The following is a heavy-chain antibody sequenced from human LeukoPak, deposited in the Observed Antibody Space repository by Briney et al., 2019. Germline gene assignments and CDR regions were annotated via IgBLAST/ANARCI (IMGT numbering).Heavy chain of an antibody. Sequence: PGGSLRLSCAAAGFTFSSYAMSWVRQAPGKGLEWVSAISGSGGSTYYADSVKGRFTISRDNSKNTLYLQMNSLRAEDTAVYYCAKDPEGGYCSSTGCPPGVDYWGQGTLVTVSS. CDR2: ISGSGGST. CDR3: AKDPEGGYCSSTGCPPGVDY. D-gene: IGHD2-2*01. CDR1: GFTFSSYA. J-gene: IGHJ4*02. V-gene: IGHV3-23*01.